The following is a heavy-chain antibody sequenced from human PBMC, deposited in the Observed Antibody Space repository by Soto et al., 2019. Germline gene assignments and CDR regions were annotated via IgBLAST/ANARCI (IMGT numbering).Heavy chain of an antibody. CDR3: ASDDCSGGSCEYFQH. CDR1: GYSFTSYW. CDR2: IYPGDSDT. J-gene: IGHJ1*01. V-gene: IGHV5-51*01. Sequence: GESLKISCKGSGYSFTSYWIGWVRQMPGKGLEWMGIIYPGDSDTRYSPSFQGQVTISADKSISTAYLQWSSLKASDTAMYYCASDDCSGGSCEYFQHWGQGTLVTVSS. D-gene: IGHD2-15*01.